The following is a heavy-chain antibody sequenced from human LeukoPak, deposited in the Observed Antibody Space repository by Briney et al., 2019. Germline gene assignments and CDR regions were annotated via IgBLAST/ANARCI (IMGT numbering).Heavy chain of an antibody. V-gene: IGHV4-59*08. J-gene: IGHJ4*02. CDR1: GGSISSYY. CDR2: IYYSGST. D-gene: IGHD2-15*01. CDR3: AGHEHSLAEAIY. Sequence: PSETLSLTCTVSGGSISSYYWSWIRQPPGKGLEWIGYIYYSGSTNYNPSLKSRVTISVDTSKNQFSLKLSSITAADTGVYYCAGHEHSLAEAIYWGQGTLVTVSS.